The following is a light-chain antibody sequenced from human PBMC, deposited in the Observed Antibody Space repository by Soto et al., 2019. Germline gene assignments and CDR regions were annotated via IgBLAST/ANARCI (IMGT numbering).Light chain of an antibody. J-gene: IGLJ2*01. V-gene: IGLV2-8*01. Sequence: QSVLTQPPSASGSPGQSVTISCTGTSSDVGGDNYVSWYQQHPGKAPKLMIYEVSKRPSGVPDRFSGSKSGNTASLTVSGLQADDEADYYCSSYAGSNNHVVFGGGTKLTVL. CDR3: SSYAGSNNHVV. CDR1: SSDVGGDNY. CDR2: EVS.